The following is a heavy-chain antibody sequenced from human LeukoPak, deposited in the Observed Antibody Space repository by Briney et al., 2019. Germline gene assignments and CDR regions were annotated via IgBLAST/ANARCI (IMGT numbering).Heavy chain of an antibody. Sequence: SETLSLTCNVSGGSGSNFYWSWIRQPPGKGLEWIGYVSYSGNTNYNPSLKSRVTISVDTSKNQFSLKLNSVTAADTAVYYCARVTTVNTGDFDYWGQGTLVTVSS. J-gene: IGHJ4*02. D-gene: IGHD1-14*01. CDR1: GGSGSNFY. CDR2: VSYSGNT. V-gene: IGHV4-59*02. CDR3: ARVTTVNTGDFDY.